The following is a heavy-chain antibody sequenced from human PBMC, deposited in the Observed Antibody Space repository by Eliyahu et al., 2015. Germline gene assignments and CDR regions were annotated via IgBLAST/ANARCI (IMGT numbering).Heavy chain of an antibody. CDR2: ISYDGSNK. Sequence: QVQLVESGGGVVQPGRSLRLSCAASGFPFSSYGMHWVRQGPGKGLGWVAVISYDGSNKYYADSVKGRFTISRDNSKNTLYLQMNSLRAEDTAVYYCARERWVGATRDAFDIWGQGTMVTVSS. V-gene: IGHV3-30*03. CDR3: ARERWVGATRDAFDI. J-gene: IGHJ3*02. CDR1: GFPFSSYG. D-gene: IGHD1-26*01.